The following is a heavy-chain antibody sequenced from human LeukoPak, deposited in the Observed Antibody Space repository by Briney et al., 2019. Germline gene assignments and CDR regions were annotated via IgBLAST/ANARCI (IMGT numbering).Heavy chain of an antibody. CDR1: GGAFSGYY. D-gene: IGHD6-13*01. J-gene: IGHJ1*01. CDR3: ANFWSSIAAAGLPRIGYFQH. CDR2: INHSGST. Sequence: SETLSLTCAVYGGAFSGYYWSWIRQPPWKGLEWMGEINHSGSTNYNPSFKSRGTISVDTSKNQFSLTPSSVSAEDTAVYYCANFWSSIAAAGLPRIGYFQHWGQGTMVTVSS. V-gene: IGHV4-34*01.